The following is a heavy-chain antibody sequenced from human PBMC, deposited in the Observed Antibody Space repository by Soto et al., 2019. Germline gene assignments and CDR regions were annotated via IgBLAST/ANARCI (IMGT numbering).Heavy chain of an antibody. D-gene: IGHD2-21*01. J-gene: IGHJ3*01. CDR2: ITPNSGGT. V-gene: IGHV1-2*04. Sequence: QVQLVQGGGEVKQPGASVKVSCKASGYTFTDFHIHWVRQAPGQTLECMGWITPNSGGTAYAPRCQDLVTRAREASTTTVPLEIASLKSGERVVYSGTRCPDCGNRGFLASGAFGVWCQGTVMTASS. CDR3: TRCPDCGNRGFLASGAFGV. CDR1: GYTFTDFH.